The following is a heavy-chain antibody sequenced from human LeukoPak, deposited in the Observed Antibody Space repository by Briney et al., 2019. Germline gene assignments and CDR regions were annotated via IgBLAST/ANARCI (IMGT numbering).Heavy chain of an antibody. Sequence: PGGSLRLSCAASGFPFSDYWMTWVRQAPGKGLEWVASIKKDGSEKNSVDSVKGRFTISRDNAKTSLYLQMNSLRAEDTAVYYCARAGRHSLGYYWLYWGQGSLVTVSS. D-gene: IGHD3-22*01. CDR3: ARAGRHSLGYYWLY. CDR1: GFPFSDYW. J-gene: IGHJ4*02. CDR2: IKKDGSEK. V-gene: IGHV3-7*01.